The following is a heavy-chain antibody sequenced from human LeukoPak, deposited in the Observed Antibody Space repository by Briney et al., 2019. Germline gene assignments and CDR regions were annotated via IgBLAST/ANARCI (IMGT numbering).Heavy chain of an antibody. CDR1: GGSISSSIYY. J-gene: IGHJ4*02. Sequence: PSETLSLTCTVSGGSISSSIYYWGWIRQPPGKGLERTGTIYYSGTTYYNPSLKSRVTISVYTSKNQFSLRLSSVTAADTAVYYCASRYYYDSSGHYFVYWGQGTLVTVSS. D-gene: IGHD3-22*01. CDR3: ASRYYYDSSGHYFVY. V-gene: IGHV4-39*01. CDR2: IYYSGTT.